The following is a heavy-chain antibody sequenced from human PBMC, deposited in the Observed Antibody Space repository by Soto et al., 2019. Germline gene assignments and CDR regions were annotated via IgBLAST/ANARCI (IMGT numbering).Heavy chain of an antibody. J-gene: IGHJ6*02. CDR2: ISWNSGSI. CDR3: AYLGYCSGGSCYSGYYYYYGMDV. Sequence: GGSLRLSCAASGFTFDDYAMHWVRQAPGKGLEWVSGISWNSGSIGYADSVKGRFTISRDNAKNSLYLQMNSLRAEDTAVYYCAYLGYCSGGSCYSGYYYYYGMDVWGQGTTVTVSS. D-gene: IGHD2-15*01. CDR1: GFTFDDYA. V-gene: IGHV3-9*01.